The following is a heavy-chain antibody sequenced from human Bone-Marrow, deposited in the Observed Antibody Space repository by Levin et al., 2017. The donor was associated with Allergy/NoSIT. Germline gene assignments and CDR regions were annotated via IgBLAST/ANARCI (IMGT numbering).Heavy chain of an antibody. D-gene: IGHD6-6*01. J-gene: IGHJ4*02. V-gene: IGHV3-23*01. Sequence: GESLKISCAASGFNFSSYAMSWVRQAPGKGLEWVSAISGDGDTTYYAGSVRGRFTISKDNSNHTLYLQMNSLRAEDTAIYYCAKDMGQIAARPRDGNDYWGQGTLVTVSA. CDR1: GFNFSSYA. CDR3: AKDMGQIAARPRDGNDY. CDR2: ISGDGDTT.